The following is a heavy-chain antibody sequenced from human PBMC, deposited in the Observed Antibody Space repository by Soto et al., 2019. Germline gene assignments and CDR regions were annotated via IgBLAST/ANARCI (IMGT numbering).Heavy chain of an antibody. Sequence: QVPLLQSGAEVKKPGASVKVSCKASGYMFNTYGISWVRQAPGQGLEWMGWISVYNGNIDYAQKFEGRVTMTTDTSTSTAYMELRSLRSDDTAVYYCARTYGSGDYFLPFEYWGQGTPVSVSS. J-gene: IGHJ4*02. V-gene: IGHV1-18*01. CDR1: GYMFNTYG. CDR3: ARTYGSGDYFLPFEY. CDR2: ISVYNGNI. D-gene: IGHD3-10*01.